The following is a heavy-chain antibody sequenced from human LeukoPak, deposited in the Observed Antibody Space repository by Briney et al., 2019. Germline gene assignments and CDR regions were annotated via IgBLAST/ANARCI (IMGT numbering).Heavy chain of an antibody. CDR1: GGSINGGTEY. V-gene: IGHV4-61*09. D-gene: IGHD2-21*01. J-gene: IGHJ3*01. CDR3: AKTWSGTIHL. CDR2: TISSGSP. Sequence: SQTLSLNCTVSGGSINGGTEYWSWIRQPAGKGLWWIGHTISSGSPNYTASLNRRITISADTSKHQSSLSLTSVTAADTATCYCAKTWSGTIHLWGQGTMVTVSS.